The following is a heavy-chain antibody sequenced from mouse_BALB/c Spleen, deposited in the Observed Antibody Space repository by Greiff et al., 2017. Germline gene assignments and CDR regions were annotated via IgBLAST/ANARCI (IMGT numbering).Heavy chain of an antibody. Sequence: EVQLQQSGGGLVQPGGSLKLSCAASGFTFSSYAMSWVRQTPEKRLEWVASISSGGSTYYPDSVKGRFTISRDNARNILYLQMSSLRSEDTAMYYCARGTTVVDAMDYWGQGTSVTVSS. CDR2: ISSGGST. J-gene: IGHJ4*01. D-gene: IGHD1-1*01. CDR3: ARGTTVVDAMDY. CDR1: GFTFSSYA. V-gene: IGHV5-6-5*01.